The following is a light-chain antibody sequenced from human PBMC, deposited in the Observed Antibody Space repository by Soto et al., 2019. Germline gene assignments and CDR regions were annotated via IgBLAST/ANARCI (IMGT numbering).Light chain of an antibody. CDR3: QQYNSYWT. CDR2: AAS. Sequence: DIQMTQSPSSLSASVVDRVTITFRASQSISSYLNWYQQKPGKAPKLLIYAASSLQSGVPSRFSGSGSGTDFTLTISSLQPDDFATYYCQQYNSYWTFGQGTKVDIK. V-gene: IGKV1-39*01. J-gene: IGKJ1*01. CDR1: QSISSY.